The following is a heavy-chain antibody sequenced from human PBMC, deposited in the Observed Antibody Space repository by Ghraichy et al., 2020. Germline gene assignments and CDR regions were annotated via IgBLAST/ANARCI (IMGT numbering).Heavy chain of an antibody. CDR1: GFTFSRYA. J-gene: IGHJ6*02. V-gene: IGHV3-23*01. Sequence: GGSLRLSCVASGFTFSRYAMSWVRQAPGKGLEWVSAISGSGGSTYYADSVKGRFTISRDNSKNTLYLQMNSLRAEDTAVYYCAKGEEGSSYYYYGMDVWGQCTTVTGS. D-gene: IGHD2-21*01. CDR3: AKGEEGSSYYYYGMDV. CDR2: ISGSGGST.